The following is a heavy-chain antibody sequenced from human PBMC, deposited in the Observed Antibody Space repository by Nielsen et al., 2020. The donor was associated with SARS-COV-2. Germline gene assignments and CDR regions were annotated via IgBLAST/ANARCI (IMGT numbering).Heavy chain of an antibody. CDR1: GGSITTYY. D-gene: IGHD7-27*01. V-gene: IGHV4-59*13. CDR3: ARDDDNWGSLAY. J-gene: IGHJ4*02. CDR2: IYYSGNT. Sequence: SETLSLTCAVPGGSITTYYWHWIRQSPGKGLEWIGYIYYSGNTNYNPSLKSRVTISVDTSKNQFSLKLSSVTAADTAVYYCARDDDNWGSLAYWGQGTLVTVSS.